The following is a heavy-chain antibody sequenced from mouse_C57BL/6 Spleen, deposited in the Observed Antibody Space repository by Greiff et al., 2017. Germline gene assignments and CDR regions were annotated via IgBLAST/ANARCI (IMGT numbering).Heavy chain of an antibody. CDR3: TQDGNYLYDFDY. CDR2: IDPENGDT. V-gene: IGHV14-4*01. Sequence: EVQLQQSGAELVRPGASVKLSCTASGFNINDDYMHWVKQRPEQGLEWIGWIDPENGDTESASKFQGKATITADTSSNTAYLQLSSLTSEDTAVYYCTQDGNYLYDFDYGGQGTTLTVSS. D-gene: IGHD2-1*01. CDR1: GFNINDDY. J-gene: IGHJ2*01.